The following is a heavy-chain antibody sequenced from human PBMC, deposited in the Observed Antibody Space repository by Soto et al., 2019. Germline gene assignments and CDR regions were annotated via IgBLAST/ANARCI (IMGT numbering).Heavy chain of an antibody. CDR3: ARDSTIAAAGTEFDY. CDR1: GYTFTTYA. D-gene: IGHD6-13*01. CDR2: INPNSGGT. J-gene: IGHJ4*02. V-gene: IGHV1-2*04. Sequence: GASVKVSCKASGYTFTTYAIHWVRQAPGQRLEWMGWINPNSGGTNYAQKFQGWVTMTRDTSISTAYMELSRLRSDDTAVYYCARDSTIAAAGTEFDYWGQGTLVPVSS.